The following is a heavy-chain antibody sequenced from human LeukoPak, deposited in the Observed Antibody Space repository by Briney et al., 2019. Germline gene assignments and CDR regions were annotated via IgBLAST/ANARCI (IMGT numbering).Heavy chain of an antibody. J-gene: IGHJ5*02. D-gene: IGHD3-10*01. CDR2: INPNSGGT. CDR1: GYTFTGYY. Sequence: ASVKVSCKAYGYTFTGYYMHWVRQAPGQGLEWMGWINPNSGGTNYAQKFQGRVTMTTDTSISTAYMELSRLNSDDTAVYYCAREGQSDVLLWFGELLGWFDPWGQGTLVTVSS. V-gene: IGHV1-2*02. CDR3: AREGQSDVLLWFGELLGWFDP.